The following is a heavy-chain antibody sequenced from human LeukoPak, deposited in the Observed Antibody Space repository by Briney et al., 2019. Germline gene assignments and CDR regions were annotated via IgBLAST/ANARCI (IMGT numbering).Heavy chain of an antibody. CDR2: IYSGGST. CDR1: GFTVSSNY. V-gene: IGHV3-53*04. CDR3: ARGSTNHYYYGMDV. Sequence: GGSLRLSRAASGFTVSSNYMSWVRQAPGKGLEWVSVIYSGGSTYYADSVKGRFTISRHNSKNTLYLQMNSLRAEDTAVYYCARGSTNHYYYGMDVWGQGTTVTVSS. J-gene: IGHJ6*02. D-gene: IGHD2-8*01.